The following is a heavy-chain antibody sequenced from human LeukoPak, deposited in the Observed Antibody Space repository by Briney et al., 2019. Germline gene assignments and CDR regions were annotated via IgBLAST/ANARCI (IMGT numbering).Heavy chain of an antibody. J-gene: IGHJ3*02. Sequence: SETLSLTCTVSGGSISSSSYYWGWIRQPPGKGLEWIGSIYYSGSTYYNPSLKSRVAISVDTSKNQFSLKLSSVTAADTAVYYCARDRIGGKCIGIWGQGTMVTVSS. V-gene: IGHV4-39*07. CDR3: ARDRIGGKCIGI. D-gene: IGHD1-26*01. CDR2: IYYSGST. CDR1: GGSISSSSYY.